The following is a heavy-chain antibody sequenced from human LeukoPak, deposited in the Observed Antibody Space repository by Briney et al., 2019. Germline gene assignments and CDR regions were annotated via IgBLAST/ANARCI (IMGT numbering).Heavy chain of an antibody. CDR1: GGSIRSYY. CDR3: ARHLNGGTYPLDH. CDR2: IHDSGST. V-gene: IGHV4-59*08. Sequence: SETLSLTCTVSGGSIRSYYWSWIRQPPGKGLEWIAHIHDSGSTYYNPSLKSRLTMSVDTSKNQFSLRLSSVTAADTAVYYCARHLNGGTYPLDHWGQATLVTVSS. D-gene: IGHD1-26*01. J-gene: IGHJ4*02.